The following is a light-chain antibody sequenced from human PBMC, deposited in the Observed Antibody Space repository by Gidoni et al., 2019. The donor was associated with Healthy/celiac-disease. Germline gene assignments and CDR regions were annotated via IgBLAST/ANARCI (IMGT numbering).Light chain of an antibody. Sequence: SYELTHPPSVSGSPGQTARITCSGDALPKQYAYWYQQKPGQAPVLVIYNDSERPSGIPERVSGSSSGTTVTLTISGVQSEDEADYYCQSADSSGTSVFGTGTKVTVL. V-gene: IGLV3-25*02. CDR3: QSADSSGTSV. J-gene: IGLJ1*01. CDR2: NDS. CDR1: ALPKQY.